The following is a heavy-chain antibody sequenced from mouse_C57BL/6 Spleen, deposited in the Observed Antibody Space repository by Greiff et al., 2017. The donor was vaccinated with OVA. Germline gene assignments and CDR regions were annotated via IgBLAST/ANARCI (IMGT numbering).Heavy chain of an antibody. D-gene: IGHD3-2*02. CDR3: ASSGGKIPFDY. Sequence: VQLQQSGPELVKPGASVKISCKASGYAFSSSWMNWVKQRPGKGLEWIGSIYPGDGDTNYNVKFKGKATLTADKSSSTAYMQLSSLTSEDSAVYFCASSGGKIPFDYWGQGTTLTVSS. CDR1: GYAFSSSW. CDR2: IYPGDGDT. V-gene: IGHV1-82*01. J-gene: IGHJ2*01.